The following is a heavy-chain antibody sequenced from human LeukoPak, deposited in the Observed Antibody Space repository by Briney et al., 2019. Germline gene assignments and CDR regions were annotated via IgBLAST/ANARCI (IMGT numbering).Heavy chain of an antibody. Sequence: GASVKVSCKASGGTFSSYAISWVRQAPGQGLEWMGGIIPIFGTANYAQKFQGRVTITADESTSTAYMELSSLRSEDTAVYYCARGLLYGDYANYWGQGTLVTVSS. V-gene: IGHV1-69*13. D-gene: IGHD4-17*01. J-gene: IGHJ4*02. CDR1: GGTFSSYA. CDR3: ARGLLYGDYANY. CDR2: IIPIFGTA.